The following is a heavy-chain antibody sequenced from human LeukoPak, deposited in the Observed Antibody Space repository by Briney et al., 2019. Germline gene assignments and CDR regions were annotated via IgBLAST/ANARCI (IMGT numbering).Heavy chain of an antibody. Sequence: GGSLRLSCAASGFTFSSYWMSWVRQAPGKGLEWVANIKQDGSEKYYADSVKGRFTISRDNAKNSLYLQMNSLRAEDTAVYYCAREYSGYDSHFDYWGQGTLVTVSS. CDR1: GFTFSSYW. CDR2: IKQDGSEK. J-gene: IGHJ4*02. D-gene: IGHD5-12*01. CDR3: AREYSGYDSHFDY. V-gene: IGHV3-7*01.